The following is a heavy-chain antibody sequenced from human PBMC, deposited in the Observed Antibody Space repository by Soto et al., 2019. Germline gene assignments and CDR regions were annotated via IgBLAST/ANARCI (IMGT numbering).Heavy chain of an antibody. Sequence: SLTCTASGGSISSYYWSWIRQPPGKGLEWIGYIYYSGSTNYNPSLKSRVTISVDTSKNQFSLKLSSVTAADTAVYYCARRYGGTLDCWGQGTLVTVSS. D-gene: IGHD4-17*01. CDR1: GGSISSYY. CDR2: IYYSGST. J-gene: IGHJ4*02. V-gene: IGHV4-59*08. CDR3: ARRYGGTLDC.